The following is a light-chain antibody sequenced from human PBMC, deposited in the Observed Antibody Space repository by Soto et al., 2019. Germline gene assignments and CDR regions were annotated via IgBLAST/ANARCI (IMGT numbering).Light chain of an antibody. CDR2: DAS. V-gene: IGLV7-46*01. CDR3: LLSYSGPRV. J-gene: IGLJ3*02. CDR1: SGAVTSGHF. Sequence: QAVVTQEPSLTVSPGGTVTLTCGSSSGAVTSGHFPYWFQQKPGQAPRTLIYDASDKQSWTPARFSGSLLGGKAVLTLSGAQPEDEAEYYCLLSYSGPRVFGGGTKLTVL.